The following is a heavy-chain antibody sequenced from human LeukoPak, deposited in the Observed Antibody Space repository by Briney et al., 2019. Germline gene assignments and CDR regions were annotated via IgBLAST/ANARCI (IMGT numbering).Heavy chain of an antibody. Sequence: PGGSLRLSCPASGSTFSSNGMIWVRQAPGKGLEWVSYISSSSSTIYYADSVRGRFTISRDNAKNSLYLQMNSLRDEDTAVYYCARDRSGSYWGQGTLVTVSS. V-gene: IGHV3-48*02. CDR2: ISSSSSTI. D-gene: IGHD3-10*01. CDR3: ARDRSGSY. CDR1: GSTFSSNG. J-gene: IGHJ4*02.